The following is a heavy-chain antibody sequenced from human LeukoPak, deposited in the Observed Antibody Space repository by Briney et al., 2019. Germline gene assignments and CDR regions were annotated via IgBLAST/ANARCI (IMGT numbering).Heavy chain of an antibody. CDR2: IYPGDSDT. V-gene: IGHV5-51*01. CDR1: GYSFTSYW. CDR3: ARSLGFGDGFEYYYYYGMDV. J-gene: IGHJ6*02. D-gene: IGHD3-10*01. Sequence: GEYLKISRQGSGYSFTSYWIGWVRQLPGKGLEWMGIIYPGDSDTRYSPSFQGQVTISADKSISTAYLQWSSLKASDTAMYYCARSLGFGDGFEYYYYYGMDVWGQGTTVTVSS.